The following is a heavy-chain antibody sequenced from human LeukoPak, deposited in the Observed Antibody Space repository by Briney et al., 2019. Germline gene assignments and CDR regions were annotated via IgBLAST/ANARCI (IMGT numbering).Heavy chain of an antibody. Sequence: PGGSLRLSCAASGFTFSGSGIHWVRQASGKGLEWVGRIRSKVNSYATVYAESVKGRFTISRDDSKNTAYLQMNSLKTEDTAVYYCISDLYRYGVTWGQGTLVIVSS. J-gene: IGHJ5*02. CDR3: ISDLYRYGVT. V-gene: IGHV3-73*01. CDR2: IRSKVNSYAT. CDR1: GFTFSGSG. D-gene: IGHD2-8*01.